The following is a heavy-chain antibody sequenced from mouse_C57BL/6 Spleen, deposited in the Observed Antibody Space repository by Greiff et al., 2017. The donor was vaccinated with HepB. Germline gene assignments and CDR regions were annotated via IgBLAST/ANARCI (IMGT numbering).Heavy chain of an antibody. Sequence: EVHLVESGGGLVKPGGSLKLSCAASGFTFSDYGMHWVRQAPEKGLEWVAYISSGSSTIYYAETVKGRFTISRDNAKNTLFLQMTSLRSEDTAMYYCARPTVVAKAMDYWGQGTSVTVSS. CDR1: GFTFSDYG. CDR2: ISSGSSTI. J-gene: IGHJ4*01. V-gene: IGHV5-17*01. CDR3: ARPTVVAKAMDY. D-gene: IGHD1-1*01.